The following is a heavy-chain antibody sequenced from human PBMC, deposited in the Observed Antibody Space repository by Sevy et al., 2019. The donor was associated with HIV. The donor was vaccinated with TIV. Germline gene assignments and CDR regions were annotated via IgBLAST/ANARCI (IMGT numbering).Heavy chain of an antibody. D-gene: IGHD1-26*01. CDR2: FYHSGST. V-gene: IGHV4-38-2*01. CDR3: ASAIVGAFDAFDI. Sequence: GSLRLSCAVSGYSFSSGYYWGWIRQPPGKGLEWIGSFYHSGSTYYNPSLKSRVSISVDTSKNRFSLKLSSVTAADTAVYYCASAIVGAFDAFDIWGQGTMVTVSS. CDR1: GYSFSSGYY. J-gene: IGHJ3*02.